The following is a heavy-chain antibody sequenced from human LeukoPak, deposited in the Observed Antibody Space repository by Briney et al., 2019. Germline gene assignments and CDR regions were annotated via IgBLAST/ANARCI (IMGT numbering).Heavy chain of an antibody. CDR1: GATFSSYA. D-gene: IGHD5-18*01. Sequence: SVKVSCKASGATFSSYAISWVRQPPGQGLEWMGGIIPIFGTANYSQKFQGRVTITADESTSTAYMELSSLRDEDTAVYYCARNPIELRGYSYGYFDYWGQGTLVSVSS. V-gene: IGHV1-69*13. J-gene: IGHJ4*02. CDR3: ARNPIELRGYSYGYFDY. CDR2: IIPIFGTA.